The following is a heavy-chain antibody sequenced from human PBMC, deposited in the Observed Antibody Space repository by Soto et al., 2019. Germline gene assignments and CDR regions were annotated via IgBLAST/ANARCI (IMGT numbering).Heavy chain of an antibody. CDR1: GYTFTSYA. J-gene: IGHJ4*02. D-gene: IGHD6-19*01. CDR2: SNAGNGNT. Sequence: ASVKVSCKASGYTFTSYAMHWVRQAPGQRLEWMGWSNAGNGNTKYSQKFQGRVTITRDTSASTAYMELSSLRSEDTAVYYCARAVAVAPDFDYWAQGNLVTVSX. V-gene: IGHV1-3*01. CDR3: ARAVAVAPDFDY.